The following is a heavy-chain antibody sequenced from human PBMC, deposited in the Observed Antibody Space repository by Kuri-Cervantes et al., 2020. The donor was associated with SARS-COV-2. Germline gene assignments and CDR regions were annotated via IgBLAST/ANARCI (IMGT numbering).Heavy chain of an antibody. Sequence: SQTLSLTCAVYGGSFSGYYWSWIRQPPGKGLEWIGEINHSGSTNYNPSLKSRVTISVGTSKNQFSLKLSSVTAADTAVYYCARDGDYGDYGNAFDIWGQGTMVTVSS. J-gene: IGHJ3*02. D-gene: IGHD4-17*01. V-gene: IGHV4-34*01. CDR2: INHSGST. CDR3: ARDGDYGDYGNAFDI. CDR1: GGSFSGYY.